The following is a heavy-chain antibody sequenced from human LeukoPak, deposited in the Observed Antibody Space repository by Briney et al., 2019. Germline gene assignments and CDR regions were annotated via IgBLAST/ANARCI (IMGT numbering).Heavy chain of an antibody. CDR1: GFTFNTYW. J-gene: IGHJ4*02. CDR3: ARDHSSYIFIPLSDL. Sequence: GGSLRLSCAASGFTFNTYWMSWVRQAPGKGLEWVADIKQDGSEKYYVDSVKGRFTVSRDNAENSLYLQMNSLRAEDTAVYYCARDHSSYIFIPLSDLWGQGTLVTVSS. CDR2: IKQDGSEK. V-gene: IGHV3-7*01. D-gene: IGHD2-15*01.